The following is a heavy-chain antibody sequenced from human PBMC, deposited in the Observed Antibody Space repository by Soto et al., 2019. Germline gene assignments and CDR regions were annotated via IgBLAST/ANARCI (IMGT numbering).Heavy chain of an antibody. CDR3: AKDRDCSGGSCYSTHDNWFDP. D-gene: IGHD2-15*01. CDR2: ISYDGSNK. J-gene: IGHJ5*02. Sequence: GGSLRLSCAASGFTFSSYGMHWVRQAPGKGLEWVAVISYDGSNKYYADSVKGRFTISRDNSKNTLYLQMNSLRAEDTAVYYCAKDRDCSGGSCYSTHDNWFDPWGQGTLVTVSS. CDR1: GFTFSSYG. V-gene: IGHV3-30*18.